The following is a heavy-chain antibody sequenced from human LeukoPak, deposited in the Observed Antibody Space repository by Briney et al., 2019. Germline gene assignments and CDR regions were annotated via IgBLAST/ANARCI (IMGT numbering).Heavy chain of an antibody. D-gene: IGHD3-10*01. J-gene: IGHJ6*02. CDR3: AREGVTMVRGVIINYYYGMDV. V-gene: IGHV1-18*01. CDR1: GYTFTSYG. CDR2: ISAYNGNT. Sequence: ASVKVSCKASGYTFTSYGISWVRQAPGQGLEWMGWISAYNGNTNCAQKLQGRVTMTTDTSTSTAYMELRSLRSDDTAVYYCAREGVTMVRGVIINYYYGMDVWGQGTTVTVSS.